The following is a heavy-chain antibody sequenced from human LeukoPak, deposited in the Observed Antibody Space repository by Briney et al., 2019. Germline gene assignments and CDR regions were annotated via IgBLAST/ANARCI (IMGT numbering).Heavy chain of an antibody. V-gene: IGHV4-31*03. Sequence: ASETLSLTCTVSGGSISSGGYYWSWIRQHPGKGLEWIGYIYYSGSTYYNPSLKSRVTISVDRSKNQFSLKLSSVTAADTAVYYCARSLDHPRYDRPYYDFWSGYYMSYGGLDAFDIWGQGAMVTVSS. J-gene: IGHJ3*02. CDR3: ARSLDHPRYDRPYYDFWSGYYMSYGGLDAFDI. D-gene: IGHD3-3*01. CDR2: IYYSGST. CDR1: GGSISSGGYY.